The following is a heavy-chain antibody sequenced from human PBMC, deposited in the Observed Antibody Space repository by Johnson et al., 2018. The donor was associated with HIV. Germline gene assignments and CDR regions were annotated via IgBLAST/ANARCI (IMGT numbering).Heavy chain of an antibody. CDR3: AVWELGLGIDFDI. Sequence: QVQLVESGGGVVQPGGSLRLSCAASGFTFSSYGMHWVRQAPGKGLEWVAFIWYDGSNKYYADSVKGRFTVSRDNSKNTVYLQMNSLRDEDTAVYYCAVWELGLGIDFDIWVQGTMVTVSS. CDR1: GFTFSSYG. J-gene: IGHJ3*02. CDR2: IWYDGSNK. D-gene: IGHD1-26*01. V-gene: IGHV3-30*02.